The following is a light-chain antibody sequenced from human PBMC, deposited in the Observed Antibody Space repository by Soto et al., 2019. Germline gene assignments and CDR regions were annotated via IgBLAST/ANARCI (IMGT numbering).Light chain of an antibody. CDR1: QSVSSSY. Sequence: EILLTQSPGTLCLSPGARPTLSCRSSQSVSSSYLAWYQQKPGQAPRLLIYGASSRATGITDRFSGSGSGTDFTLTISRLEPEDFAVYYCQQYGSSPWTFGQGTKVDIK. CDR3: QQYGSSPWT. V-gene: IGKV3-20*01. CDR2: GAS. J-gene: IGKJ1*01.